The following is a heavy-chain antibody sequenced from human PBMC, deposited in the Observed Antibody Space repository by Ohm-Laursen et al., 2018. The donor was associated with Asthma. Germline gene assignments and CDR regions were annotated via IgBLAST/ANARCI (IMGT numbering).Heavy chain of an antibody. CDR1: GFTFSNYA. V-gene: IGHV3-23*01. CDR3: AKDGSSGQFDS. CDR2: ISGSGVRT. J-gene: IGHJ4*02. D-gene: IGHD6-25*01. Sequence: GSLRLSCAASGFTFSNYAMSWVRQAPGKGLEWVSGISGSGVRTYYADSGKGRFTISRDNSKNTLYLQMNSVRAEDTAVYYCAKDGSSGQFDSWGQGNLVTVSS.